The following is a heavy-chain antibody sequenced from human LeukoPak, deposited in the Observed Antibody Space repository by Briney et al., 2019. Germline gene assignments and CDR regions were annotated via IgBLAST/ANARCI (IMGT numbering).Heavy chain of an antibody. V-gene: IGHV5-51*01. J-gene: IGHJ4*02. D-gene: IGHD3-3*01. CDR1: GYIFASYW. CDR2: IYPGDSDT. CDR3: ARHEPVGGYYPKY. Sequence: GESLKISCKGSGYIFASYWIGWVRQMPGKGLEWMGIIYPGDSDTRYSPSFQGQVTISADKSISTAYLQWSSLKASDTAMYYCARHEPVGGYYPKYWGQGTLVTASS.